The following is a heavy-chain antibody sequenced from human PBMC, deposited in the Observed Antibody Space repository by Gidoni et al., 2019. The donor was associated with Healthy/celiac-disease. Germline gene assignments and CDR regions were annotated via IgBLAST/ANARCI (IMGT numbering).Heavy chain of an antibody. V-gene: IGHV4-39*01. Sequence: QLQLQESGPGLVKPSETLSLTCTVTGGSIRSSSFYWGWIRQPPGKGLEWIGSIYYSGSTYYNPSLKSRVTISVDTSKNQFSLKLSSVTAADTAVYYCASRPPNYYYYYGMDVWGQGTTVTVSS. CDR1: GGSIRSSSFY. J-gene: IGHJ6*02. CDR3: ASRPPNYYYYYGMDV. CDR2: IYYSGST.